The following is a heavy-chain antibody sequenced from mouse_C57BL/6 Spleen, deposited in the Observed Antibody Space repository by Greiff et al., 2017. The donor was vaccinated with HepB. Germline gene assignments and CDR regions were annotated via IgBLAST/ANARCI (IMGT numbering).Heavy chain of an antibody. D-gene: IGHD2-2*01. Sequence: VQLQQPGAELVRPGSSVKLSCKASGYTFTSYWMHWVKQRPIQGLEWIGNIDPSDSETHYNQKFKDKATLTVDKSSSTAYMQLSSLTSEDSAVYYCARERGYHYFDYWGQGTTLTVSS. J-gene: IGHJ2*01. V-gene: IGHV1-52*01. CDR2: IDPSDSET. CDR3: ARERGYHYFDY. CDR1: GYTFTSYW.